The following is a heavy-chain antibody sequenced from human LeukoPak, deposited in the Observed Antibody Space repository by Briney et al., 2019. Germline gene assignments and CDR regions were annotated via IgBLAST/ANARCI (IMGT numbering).Heavy chain of an antibody. J-gene: IGHJ4*02. CDR3: ARDSSGYYRIDY. Sequence: SETLSLTCTVSGGSITTYFWSWIRQAPGKGLEWIGFINYSGSTNSNPALKSRLTMSIDTSRNHFSLKLSSVTAADTAVYYCARDSSGYYRIDYWGQGTLVTVSS. CDR2: INYSGST. CDR1: GGSITTYF. V-gene: IGHV4-59*01. D-gene: IGHD3-22*01.